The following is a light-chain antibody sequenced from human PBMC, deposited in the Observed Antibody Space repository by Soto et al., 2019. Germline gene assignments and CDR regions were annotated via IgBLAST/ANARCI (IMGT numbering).Light chain of an antibody. CDR3: SSYTSSSTLYV. V-gene: IGLV2-14*01. CDR2: EVN. Sequence: QSVLTQPASVSGSPRQSITISCTGASSDVGGNTYVSWYQQHPGKAPKLMIYEVNNRPSGVSNRFSGSKSGNSASLTISGLQSEDEADYYCSSYTSSSTLYVFGTGTKLTVL. CDR1: SSDVGGNTY. J-gene: IGLJ1*01.